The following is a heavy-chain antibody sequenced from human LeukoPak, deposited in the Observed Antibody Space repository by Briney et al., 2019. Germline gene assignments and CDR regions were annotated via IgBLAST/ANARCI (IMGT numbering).Heavy chain of an antibody. J-gene: IGHJ4*02. V-gene: IGHV1-18*01. Sequence: VASVKVSCKASGYTFTSYGISWVRQAPGQGLEWMGWISAYNGNTNYAQKLQGRVTMTTDTSTSTAYMELRSLRSDDTAVYYCARHLGDRWSGYYGGYFDYWGQGTLVTVSS. CDR1: GYTFTSYG. CDR3: ARHLGDRWSGYYGGYFDY. CDR2: ISAYNGNT. D-gene: IGHD3-3*01.